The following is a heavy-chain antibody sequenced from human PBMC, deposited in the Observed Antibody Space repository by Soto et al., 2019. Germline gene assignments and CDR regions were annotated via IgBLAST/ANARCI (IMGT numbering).Heavy chain of an antibody. J-gene: IGHJ6*03. D-gene: IGHD3-9*01. Sequence: GGSLRLSCTASGFTFSSYSMNWVRQAPGKGLEWVSSISSSSSYIYYADSVKGRFTISRDNAKNSLYLQMNSLRAEDTAVYYCARDPDYDILTGYHYYYYYMDVWGKGTTVTVSS. V-gene: IGHV3-21*01. CDR1: GFTFSSYS. CDR3: ARDPDYDILTGYHYYYYYMDV. CDR2: ISSSSSYI.